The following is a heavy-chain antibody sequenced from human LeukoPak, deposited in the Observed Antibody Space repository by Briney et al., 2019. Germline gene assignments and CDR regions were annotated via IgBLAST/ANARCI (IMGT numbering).Heavy chain of an antibody. V-gene: IGHV3-74*01. D-gene: IGHD1-26*01. J-gene: IGHJ5*02. Sequence: GGSLRLSCAASGFTFSSYWMHWVRQAPGKGLVWVSRINSDGSSTSYADSVKGRFTISRDNAKNTLYLQMNSLRAEDTAVYYCARDRGVSYYRNWFDPWGQGTLVTVSS. CDR2: INSDGSST. CDR3: ARDRGVSYYRNWFDP. CDR1: GFTFSSYW.